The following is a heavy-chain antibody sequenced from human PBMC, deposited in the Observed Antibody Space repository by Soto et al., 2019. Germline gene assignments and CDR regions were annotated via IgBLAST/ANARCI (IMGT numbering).Heavy chain of an antibody. D-gene: IGHD3-16*01. CDR2: TYYRSKWYN. CDR1: GDSVSSNSAA. CDR3: AIDLSAYGYSYYYGMDV. Sequence: SQTLSLTCAISGDSVSSNSAAWNWIRQSPSRGLEWLGRTYYRSKWYNDYAVSVKSRITINPDTSKNQFSLQLNSVTPEDTAVYYCAIDLSAYGYSYYYGMDVCGQGTTVIVSS. V-gene: IGHV6-1*01. J-gene: IGHJ6*02.